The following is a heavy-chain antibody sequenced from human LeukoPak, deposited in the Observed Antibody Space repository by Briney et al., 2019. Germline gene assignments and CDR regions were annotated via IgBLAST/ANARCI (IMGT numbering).Heavy chain of an antibody. CDR1: GGSISSYY. CDR2: IYYSGST. V-gene: IGHV4-59*01. J-gene: IGHJ4*02. D-gene: IGHD2-15*01. Sequence: PSETLSLTCTVSGGSISSYYWSWIRQPPGKGLEWIGYIYYSGSTNYNPSLKSRVTISVDMSKNQFSLKLSSVTAADTAVYYCARAYCSGGSCSDFDYWGQGTLVTVSS. CDR3: ARAYCSGGSCSDFDY.